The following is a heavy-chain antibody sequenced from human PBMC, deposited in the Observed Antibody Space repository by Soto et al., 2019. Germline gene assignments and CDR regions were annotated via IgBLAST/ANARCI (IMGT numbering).Heavy chain of an antibody. J-gene: IGHJ4*02. CDR2: IYHSGGT. Sequence: QVQLEESGPGLLKPSQTLSLTCAVSGGSFSSDSYYWTWIRQHPGKGLEWIGYIYHSGGTFYSPSLEGCLSISVETSKNHFSLDQRSVTAADTAVYFWARGSNYDHGGLALWGQGTLV. CDR1: GGSFSSDSYY. CDR3: ARGSNYDHGGLAL. V-gene: IGHV4-31*11. D-gene: IGHD3-3*01.